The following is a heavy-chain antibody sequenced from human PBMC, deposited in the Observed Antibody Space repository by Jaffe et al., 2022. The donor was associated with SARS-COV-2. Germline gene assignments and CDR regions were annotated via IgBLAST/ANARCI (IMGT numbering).Heavy chain of an antibody. D-gene: IGHD5-18*01. CDR3: ARGGWIQLWKDNWFDP. V-gene: IGHV1-8*01. J-gene: IGHJ5*02. Sequence: QVQLVQSGAEVKKPGASVKVSCKASGYTFTSYDINWVRQATGQGLEWMGWMNPNSGNTGYAQKFQGRVTMTRNTSISTAYMELSSLRSEDTAVYYCARGGWIQLWKDNWFDPWGQGTLVTVSS. CDR2: MNPNSGNT. CDR1: GYTFTSYD.